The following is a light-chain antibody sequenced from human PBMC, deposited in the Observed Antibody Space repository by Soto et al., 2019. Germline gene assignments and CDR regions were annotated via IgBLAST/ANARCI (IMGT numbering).Light chain of an antibody. CDR2: DVS. CDR1: NSDVGGYNY. J-gene: IGLJ1*01. CDR3: SSYTSISTLYV. V-gene: IGLV2-14*01. Sequence: QSALTQPASVSRSPGQSITISCTGTNSDVGGYNYVSWYQQHSGKAPELMIYDVSRRPSGVSNPFSGYKSYNTAALTISGLQDEDEADYYCSSYTSISTLYVFGTGTKVTVL.